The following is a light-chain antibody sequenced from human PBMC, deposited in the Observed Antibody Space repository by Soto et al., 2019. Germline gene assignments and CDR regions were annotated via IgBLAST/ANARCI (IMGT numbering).Light chain of an antibody. Sequence: EMVMTQSPATLSVSPGDIATLSCRASQSVGSNLAWFQQKPGQAPRLLLYGASTRATGIPARFSGSGSGTEFTLTISSLQSEDFAVYYCQQYHNLPPYTFGQGTKLEIK. CDR1: QSVGSN. V-gene: IGKV3-15*01. CDR2: GAS. CDR3: QQYHNLPPYT. J-gene: IGKJ2*01.